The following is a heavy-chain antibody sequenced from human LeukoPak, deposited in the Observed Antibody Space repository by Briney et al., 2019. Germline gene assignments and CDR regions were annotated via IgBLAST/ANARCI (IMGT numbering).Heavy chain of an antibody. CDR3: ARDARPARGYSGYDRGPIDY. CDR1: GSTVSSNH. D-gene: IGHD5-12*01. V-gene: IGHV3-53*01. CDR2: IYSDGST. J-gene: IGHJ4*02. Sequence: GGSLRLSCAASGSTVSSNHMTWVRQAPGKGLEWVSLIYSDGSTYYADSVKGRFTISRDNSKNTLYLQMNSLRAEDTAVYYCARDARPARGYSGYDRGPIDYWGQGTLVTVSS.